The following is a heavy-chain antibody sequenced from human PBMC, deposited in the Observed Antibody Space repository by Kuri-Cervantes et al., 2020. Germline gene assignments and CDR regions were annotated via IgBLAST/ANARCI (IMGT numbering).Heavy chain of an antibody. D-gene: IGHD4-17*01. CDR2: INPNSGDT. Sequence: ASVKVSCKASGYTFTGNYIHWVRQAPGQGLEWMGWINPNSGDTNYAQKFQGRVTMTRDTSISTAYMELSSLRSDDTAVYYCASWDQLYGDYGYWGQGTLVTVSS. V-gene: IGHV1-2*02. CDR3: ASWDQLYGDYGY. J-gene: IGHJ4*02. CDR1: GYTFTGNY.